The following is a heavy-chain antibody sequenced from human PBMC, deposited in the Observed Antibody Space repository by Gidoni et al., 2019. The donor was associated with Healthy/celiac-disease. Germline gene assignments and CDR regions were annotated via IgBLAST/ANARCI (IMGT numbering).Heavy chain of an antibody. Sequence: EVQLVQSGAEVKKPGESLRISCKGSGYSFTSYWISWVRQMPGKGLAWMGRIDPSDSYTNYSPSFQGHVTISADKSISTAYLQWSSLKASDTAMYYCARGLWFGDDYYYGMDVWGQGTTVTVSS. CDR3: ARGLWFGDDYYYGMDV. CDR1: GYSFTSYW. CDR2: IDPSDSYT. D-gene: IGHD3-10*01. J-gene: IGHJ6*02. V-gene: IGHV5-10-1*01.